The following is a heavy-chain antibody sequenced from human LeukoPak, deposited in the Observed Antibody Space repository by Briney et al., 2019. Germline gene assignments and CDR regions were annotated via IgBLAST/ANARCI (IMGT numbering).Heavy chain of an antibody. J-gene: IGHJ4*02. V-gene: IGHV3-30*02. Sequence: GGSLRLSCAASGFTFSSYGMHWVRQAPGKGLEWVAFIRYDGSNKYYADSVKGRFTISRDNSKNTPYLQMNSLRAEDTAVYYCAKDRDIVVVPAAITWGQGTLVTVSS. D-gene: IGHD2-2*01. CDR1: GFTFSSYG. CDR3: AKDRDIVVVPAAIT. CDR2: IRYDGSNK.